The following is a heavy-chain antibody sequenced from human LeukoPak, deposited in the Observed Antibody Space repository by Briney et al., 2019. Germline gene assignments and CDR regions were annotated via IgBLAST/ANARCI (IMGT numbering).Heavy chain of an antibody. CDR2: IYSSGST. V-gene: IGHV4-39*01. Sequence: SETLSLTCTVSGASISGSPYYWGWIRQPPGKGLEWIGSIYSSGSTYYNTSLQSRVTISIETSKNQISLRLKSVTAADTAMYYCAKSGGYGLIDYWGQGTLVTVSS. CDR3: AKSGGYGLIDY. J-gene: IGHJ4*02. CDR1: GASISGSPYY. D-gene: IGHD1-26*01.